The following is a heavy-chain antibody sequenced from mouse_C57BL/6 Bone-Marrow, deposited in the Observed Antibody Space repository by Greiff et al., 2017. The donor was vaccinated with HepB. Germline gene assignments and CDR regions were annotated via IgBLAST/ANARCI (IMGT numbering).Heavy chain of an antibody. V-gene: IGHV1-55*01. J-gene: IGHJ4*01. CDR3: ARAPHYYGSRKEDYYAMDY. Sequence: QVHVKQPGAELVKPGASVKMSCKASGYTFTSYWITWVKQRPGQGLEWIGDIYPGSGSTNYNEKFKSKATLTVDTSSSTAYMQLSSLTSEDSAVYYCARAPHYYGSRKEDYYAMDYWGQGTSVTVSS. CDR1: GYTFTSYW. D-gene: IGHD1-1*01. CDR2: IYPGSGST.